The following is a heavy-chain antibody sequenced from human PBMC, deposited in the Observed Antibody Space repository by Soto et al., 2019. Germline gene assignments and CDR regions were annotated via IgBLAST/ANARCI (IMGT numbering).Heavy chain of an antibody. CDR1: GFTFSSYS. CDR2: ISSSSSTI. V-gene: IGHV3-48*02. D-gene: IGHD6-19*01. CDR3: ARVFYSVAGTGGLDY. J-gene: IGHJ4*02. Sequence: VQLVESGGGLVQPGGSLRLSCEASGFTFSSYSMNWVRQAPGKGLEWVSYISSSSSTIYYADSVKGRFTISRDNAKNSLYLQMNSLRDEDTAVYYCARVFYSVAGTGGLDYWGQGTLVTVSS.